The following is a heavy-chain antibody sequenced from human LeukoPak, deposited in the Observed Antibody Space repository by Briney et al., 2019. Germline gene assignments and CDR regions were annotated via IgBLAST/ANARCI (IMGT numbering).Heavy chain of an antibody. J-gene: IGHJ4*02. CDR1: GFTFSNYW. CDR2: IKEDGSEK. V-gene: IGHV3-7*01. Sequence: PGGSLRLSCAASGFTFSNYWMTWVRQAPGKGLGWVANIKEDGSEKYYVDSVKGRFTISKDNAQNSLFLRMNGLRVEDTAVYYCARDATRRFDYWGRGTLVTVSS. CDR3: ARDATRRFDY.